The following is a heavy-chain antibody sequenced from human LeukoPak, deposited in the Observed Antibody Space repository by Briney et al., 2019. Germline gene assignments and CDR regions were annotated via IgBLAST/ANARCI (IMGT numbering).Heavy chain of an antibody. J-gene: IGHJ3*02. D-gene: IGHD2/OR15-2a*01. CDR3: AGTLRAAEAFDI. V-gene: IGHV4-30-4*01. Sequence: SETLSLTCTVSGGSISSGDYYWSWIRQPPGKGLEWIGYIYYSGSTYYNPSLKSRVTISVDTSKNQFSLKLSSVTAADTAVYYCAGTLRAAEAFDIWGQGTMVTVSS. CDR1: GGSISSGDYY. CDR2: IYYSGST.